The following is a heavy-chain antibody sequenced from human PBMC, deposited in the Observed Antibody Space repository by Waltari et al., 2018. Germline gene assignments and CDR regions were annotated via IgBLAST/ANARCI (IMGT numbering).Heavy chain of an antibody. CDR1: GFTFSSYT. CDR2: ISRGSSYI. D-gene: IGHD3-9*01. CDR3: AREWGVMVGTAGYYFDY. J-gene: IGHJ4*02. V-gene: IGHV3-21*01. Sequence: EVQLVGSGGGLVKPGGSLRLSCAASGFTFSSYTMNWVRQAPGKGLGWVASISRGSSYIFYAESVKGRFTISRDNAKNSLYLQMNSLRVEDTAVYYCAREWGVMVGTAGYYFDYWGQGSLVTVSS.